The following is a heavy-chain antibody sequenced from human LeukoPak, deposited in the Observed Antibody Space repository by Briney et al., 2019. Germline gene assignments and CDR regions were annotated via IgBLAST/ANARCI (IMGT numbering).Heavy chain of an antibody. CDR2: IYPNSGGT. Sequence: ASVKVSXKASGYTFTGYYMHWVRQAPGQGLEWMGWIYPNSGGTNYAQKFQGRVTMTRDTSISTAYMELSRLRSDDTAVYYCARDRLGTIFGVPQRYYDILTGYLPDYWGQGTLVTVSS. D-gene: IGHD3-9*01. V-gene: IGHV1-2*02. CDR1: GYTFTGYY. J-gene: IGHJ4*02. CDR3: ARDRLGTIFGVPQRYYDILTGYLPDY.